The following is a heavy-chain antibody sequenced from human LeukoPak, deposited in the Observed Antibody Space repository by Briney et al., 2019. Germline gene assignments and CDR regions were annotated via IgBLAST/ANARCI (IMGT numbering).Heavy chain of an antibody. CDR2: ISAYNGST. V-gene: IGHV1-18*01. J-gene: IGHJ4*02. D-gene: IGHD3-22*01. CDR1: GYTFTSYG. CDR3: ARLGDGYYYDSSGYPPDY. Sequence: ASVKVSCKASGYTFTSYGISWVRQAPGQGLEWMGWISAYNGSTNYAQKLQGRVTMTTDTSTSTAYMELRSLRSDDTAVYYCARLGDGYYYDSSGYPPDYWGQGTLVTVSS.